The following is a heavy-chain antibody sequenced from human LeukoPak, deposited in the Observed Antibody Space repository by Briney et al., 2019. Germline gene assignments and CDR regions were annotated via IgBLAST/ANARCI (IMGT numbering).Heavy chain of an antibody. Sequence: PSETLSLTCAVYGGSFSGYYWSWIRQPPGKGLEWIGEINHSGSTNYNPSLKSRVTISVDTSKNQFSLKLSSVTAADTAVYYCARGSSSWLDYWGQGTLVTVSS. CDR3: ARGSSSWLDY. D-gene: IGHD6-13*01. CDR1: GGSFSGYY. CDR2: INHSGST. J-gene: IGHJ4*02. V-gene: IGHV4-34*01.